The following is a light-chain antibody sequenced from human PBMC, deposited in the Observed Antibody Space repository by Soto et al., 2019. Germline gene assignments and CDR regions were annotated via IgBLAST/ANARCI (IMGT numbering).Light chain of an antibody. CDR1: QSVSSS. CDR2: GAS. J-gene: IGKJ1*01. Sequence: EIMLTQSLGTLSLSPGERATVSCRASQSVSSSRLAWYQQKPGQAPRLLIYGASTRATGIPARFSGSGSGTEFTLTISSLQSEDFAVYYCQQYNNWPPTWTFGQGTKVDIK. CDR3: QQYNNWPPTWT. V-gene: IGKV3-15*01.